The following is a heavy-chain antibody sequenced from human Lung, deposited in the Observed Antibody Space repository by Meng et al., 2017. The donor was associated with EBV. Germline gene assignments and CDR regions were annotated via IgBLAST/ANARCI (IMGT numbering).Heavy chain of an antibody. CDR3: AVTRYCSGGSCFDY. CDR1: GGSFSGYY. J-gene: IGHJ4*02. Sequence: QVSLQQWGAGLLKPSETLSLTCAVYGGSFSGYYWSWIRQPPGKGLEWIGEINHSGSTNYNPSLKSRVTISVDTSKNQFSLKLSSVTAADTAVYYCAVTRYCSGGSCFDYWGQGTLVTVSS. D-gene: IGHD2-15*01. CDR2: INHSGST. V-gene: IGHV4-34*01.